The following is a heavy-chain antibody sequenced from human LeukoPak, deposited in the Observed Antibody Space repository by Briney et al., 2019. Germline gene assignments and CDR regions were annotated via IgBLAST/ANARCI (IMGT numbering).Heavy chain of an antibody. J-gene: IGHJ4*02. Sequence: SETLSLTCTVSGGSISSYYWSWIRQPAGKGLEWIGRIYTSGSTNYNPSLKSRVTISVDTSKNQFSLKLSSVTAADTAVYYCARVRAARGGIAVAYFDYWGQGTLVTVSS. V-gene: IGHV4-4*07. CDR1: GGSISSYY. CDR2: IYTSGST. D-gene: IGHD6-19*01. CDR3: ARVRAARGGIAVAYFDY.